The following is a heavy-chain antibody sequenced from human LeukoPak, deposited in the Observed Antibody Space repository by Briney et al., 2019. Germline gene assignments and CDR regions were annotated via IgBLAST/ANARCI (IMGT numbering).Heavy chain of an antibody. CDR1: GFTFSSYG. CDR3: LSDYDFWSGNDAFDI. D-gene: IGHD3-3*01. J-gene: IGHJ3*02. Sequence: GRSLRLSCAASGFTFSSYGMHWVRQAPGKGLEWVAFIRYDGSNKYYADSVKGRFTISRDNSKNTLYLQMNSLRAEDTAVYYCLSDYDFWSGNDAFDIWGQGTMVTVSS. V-gene: IGHV3-30*02. CDR2: IRYDGSNK.